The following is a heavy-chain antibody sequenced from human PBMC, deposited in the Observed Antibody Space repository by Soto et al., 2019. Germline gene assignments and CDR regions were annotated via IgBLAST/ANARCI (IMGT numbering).Heavy chain of an antibody. CDR1: GYTFTSYG. J-gene: IGHJ6*02. V-gene: IGHV1-18*04. CDR2: ISAYNGNT. D-gene: IGHD2-2*02. Sequence: ASVKVSCKASGYTFTSYGISWVRQAPGQGLEWMGWISAYNGNTNYAQKLQGRVTMTTDTSASTAYMELRSLRSDDTAVYYCARAGRYCSSTSCYTVLEDVWGQGTTVTVSS. CDR3: ARAGRYCSSTSCYTVLEDV.